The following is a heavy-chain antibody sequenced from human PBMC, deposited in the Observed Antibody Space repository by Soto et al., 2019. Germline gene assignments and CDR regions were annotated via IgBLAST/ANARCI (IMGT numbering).Heavy chain of an antibody. Sequence: QVQMVQSGAEVKKPGASVNVSCKASGYPITDYGITWVRQAPGQGLEWMGWISPYNGNTNYAQKYQGRVTMTTDTSTSTAYMELTNLRSDDTATYYCARGTVTAAEYWGQGPLVTVSS. D-gene: IGHD2-21*02. CDR1: GYPITDYG. CDR2: ISPYNGNT. V-gene: IGHV1-18*01. J-gene: IGHJ4*02. CDR3: ARGTVTAAEY.